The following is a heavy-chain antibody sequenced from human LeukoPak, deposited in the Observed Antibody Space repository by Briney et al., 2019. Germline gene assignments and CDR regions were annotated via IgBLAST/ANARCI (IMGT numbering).Heavy chain of an antibody. CDR1: GIAFSNYA. D-gene: IGHD2-8*01. J-gene: IGHJ4*02. Sequence: GGSPRFSCTTSGIAFSNYAMNWVRQAPGKGPEWVSGISGFNTYYADSVKGRFTIFRDNSKNVLYLQMDRLRAEDTAVYSCAKDVCTSPRCLLYFDSWGQGTLVTVSS. CDR3: AKDVCTSPRCLLYFDS. CDR2: ISGFNT. V-gene: IGHV3-23*01.